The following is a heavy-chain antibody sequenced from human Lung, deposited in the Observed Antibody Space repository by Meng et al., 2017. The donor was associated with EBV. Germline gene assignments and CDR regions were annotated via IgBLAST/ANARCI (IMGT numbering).Heavy chain of an antibody. D-gene: IGHD2-15*01. J-gene: IGHJ4*02. Sequence: QGQHHETCPSLLKPSHTLSRTYTVHGGSCGSGDYYWSCNRQPPGKGLEWIGYIYYSGSTYYNPSLKSRVTISVDTSKNQFSLKLSSVTAADTAVYYCAREWCSGGSCYPDYWGQGTLVTVSS. CDR1: GGSCGSGDYY. CDR2: IYYSGST. V-gene: IGHV4-30-4*01. CDR3: AREWCSGGSCYPDY.